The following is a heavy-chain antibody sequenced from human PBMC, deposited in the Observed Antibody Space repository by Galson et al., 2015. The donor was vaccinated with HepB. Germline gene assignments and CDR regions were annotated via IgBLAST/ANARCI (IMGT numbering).Heavy chain of an antibody. D-gene: IGHD3-3*02. CDR2: ISAYNGNT. CDR3: ARDLSLDY. Sequence: SVKVSCKAFGYTFTSHTFSWVRQAPGQGLEWMGWISAYNGNTNYAQKFQDRVTMTTDTSASTAHMELRSLRSDDTAVYYCARDLSLDYWGQGTLVTVSS. V-gene: IGHV1-18*04. J-gene: IGHJ4*02. CDR1: GYTFTSHT.